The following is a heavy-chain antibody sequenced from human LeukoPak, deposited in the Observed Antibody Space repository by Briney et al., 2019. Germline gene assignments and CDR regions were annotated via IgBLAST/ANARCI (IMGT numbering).Heavy chain of an antibody. CDR2: XXXXGST. CDR3: ARGEGIAVAGDIYNWFDP. J-gene: IGHJ5*02. D-gene: IGHD6-19*01. CDR1: GGSFSGYY. V-gene: IGHV4-34*01. Sequence: SETLSLTCAVYGGSFSGYYWSWIRQPPGKGXXXXXXXXXXGSTNYNPSLKSRVTISVDTSKNQFSLKLSSVTAADTAVYYCARGEGIAVAGDIYNWFDPWGQGTLVTVSS.